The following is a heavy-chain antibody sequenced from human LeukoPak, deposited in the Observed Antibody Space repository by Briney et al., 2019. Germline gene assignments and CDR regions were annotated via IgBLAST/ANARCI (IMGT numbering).Heavy chain of an antibody. D-gene: IGHD5-18*01. CDR2: ISSSGST. CDR1: GDSISSGDYY. J-gene: IGHJ4*02. V-gene: IGHV4-61*02. CDR3: ARVQDTAMAAGVDC. Sequence: PSQTLSLTCTVSGDSISSGDYYWSWIRQPAGKGLEWIGRISSSGSTNYNPSLKSRVTISVDTSKNQFSLKLSSVTAADTAVYYCARVQDTAMAAGVDCWGQGTLVTVSS.